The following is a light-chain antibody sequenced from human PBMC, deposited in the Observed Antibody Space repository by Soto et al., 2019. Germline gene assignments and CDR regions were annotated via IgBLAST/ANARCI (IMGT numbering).Light chain of an antibody. Sequence: DIQMTQSHSTLSASVGDRVTITCRASQSISSWLDWYQQKPGKAPKLLIYKASSLEGGIPSRFSGSGSETEFTLTISSLQPEDFATYYCQQYNSYQYTFGQGTKLEIK. CDR2: KAS. J-gene: IGKJ2*01. V-gene: IGKV1-5*03. CDR1: QSISSW. CDR3: QQYNSYQYT.